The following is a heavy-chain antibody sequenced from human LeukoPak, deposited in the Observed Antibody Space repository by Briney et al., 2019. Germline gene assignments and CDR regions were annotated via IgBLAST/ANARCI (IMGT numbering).Heavy chain of an antibody. CDR2: IYYSGST. CDR1: GGSISSSSYY. CDR3: ARAGRLRLGELSP. D-gene: IGHD3-16*02. V-gene: IGHV4-61*05. J-gene: IGHJ5*02. Sequence: SETLSLTCTVSGGSISSSSYYWGWIRQPPGKGLEWIGYIYYSGSTNYNPSLKSRVTISVDTSKNQFSLKLSSVTAADTAVYYCARAGRLRLGELSPWGQGTLVTVSS.